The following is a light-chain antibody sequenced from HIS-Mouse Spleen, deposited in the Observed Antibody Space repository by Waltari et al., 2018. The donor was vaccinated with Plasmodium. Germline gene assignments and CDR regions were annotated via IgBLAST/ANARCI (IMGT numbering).Light chain of an antibody. CDR3: YSTDSSGNHRV. Sequence: SYELTQPHTVSVSPGHTTRITCSGDGLPNTSADWYQQKSGQAPVLVIYEDSKRPSGIPERFSGSSSGTMATWTISGAQVEDEADYYCYSTDSSGNHRVFGGGTKLTVL. V-gene: IGLV3-10*01. J-gene: IGLJ3*02. CDR2: EDS. CDR1: GLPNTS.